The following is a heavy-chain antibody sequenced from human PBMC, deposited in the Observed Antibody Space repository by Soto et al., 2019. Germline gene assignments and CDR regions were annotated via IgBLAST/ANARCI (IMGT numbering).Heavy chain of an antibody. CDR1: GYTFASYY. CDR2: INPSGGST. D-gene: IGHD6-13*01. CDR3: ARDRRAAAGTNWFDP. V-gene: IGHV1-46*03. J-gene: IGHJ5*02. Sequence: ASVKVSCKASGYTFASYYMHWVRQAPGQGLEWMGIINPSGGSTSYAQKFQGRVTMTRDTSTSTVYMELSSLRSEDTAVYYCARDRRAAAGTNWFDPWGQGTLVTVSS.